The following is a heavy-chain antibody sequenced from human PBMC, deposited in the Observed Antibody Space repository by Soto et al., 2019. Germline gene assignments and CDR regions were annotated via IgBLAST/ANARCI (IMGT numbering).Heavy chain of an antibody. CDR2: IYYSGST. CDR3: ARDRGIAAAGAYYYYYGMDV. CDR1: CGSISSGGYY. V-gene: IGHV4-31*03. D-gene: IGHD6-13*01. Sequence: SETLSLTCTVSCGSISSGGYYWSWIRQHPGKGLEWIGYIYYSGSTYYNPSLKSRVTISVDTSKNQFSLKLSSVTAADTAVYYCARDRGIAAAGAYYYYYGMDVWGQGTTVTVSS. J-gene: IGHJ6*02.